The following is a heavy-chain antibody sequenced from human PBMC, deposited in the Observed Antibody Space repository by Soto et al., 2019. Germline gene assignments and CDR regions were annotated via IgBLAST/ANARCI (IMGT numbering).Heavy chain of an antibody. CDR2: ISYDGSNK. J-gene: IGHJ4*02. V-gene: IGHV3-30*18. Sequence: AGGSLRLSCAASGFTFSSYGMHWVRQAPGKGLEWVAVISYDGSNKYYADSVKGRFTISRDNSKNTLYLQMNSLRAEDTAVYYCAKAAYSGYDYGGYFDYWGQGTLVTVSS. CDR1: GFTFSSYG. D-gene: IGHD5-12*01. CDR3: AKAAYSGYDYGGYFDY.